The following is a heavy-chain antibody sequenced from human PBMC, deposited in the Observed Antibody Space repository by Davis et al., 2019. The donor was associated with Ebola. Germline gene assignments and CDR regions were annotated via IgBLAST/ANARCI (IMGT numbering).Heavy chain of an antibody. CDR1: GLIFSSCD. V-gene: IGHV3-30*02. Sequence: GESLKISCATSGLIFSSCDMHWVRQAPGKGLEWVAFIRYDASIEYYADSVKGRFTISRDRSKNTLHLQMNSLRAEDTAVYYCATDEYSSSSFDYWGQGTLVTVSS. CDR3: ATDEYSSSSFDY. CDR2: IRYDASIE. D-gene: IGHD6-6*01. J-gene: IGHJ4*02.